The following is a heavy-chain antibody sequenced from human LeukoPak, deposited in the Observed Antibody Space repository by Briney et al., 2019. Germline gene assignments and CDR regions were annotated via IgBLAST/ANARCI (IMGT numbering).Heavy chain of an antibody. CDR3: AREADYDILTGHGVWFDP. CDR1: GGSISTYY. J-gene: IGHJ5*02. V-gene: IGHV4-59*12. Sequence: SETLSLTCTVSGGSISTYYWNWIRQPPGKGLEWIGYIYHSGSTNYNPSLQSRVTISVDTSKNQFSLKLSSVTAADTAVYYCAREADYDILTGHGVWFDPWGQGTLVTVSS. CDR2: IYHSGST. D-gene: IGHD3-9*01.